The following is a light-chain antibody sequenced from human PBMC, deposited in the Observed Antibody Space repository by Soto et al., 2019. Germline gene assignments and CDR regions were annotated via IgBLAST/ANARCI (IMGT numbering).Light chain of an antibody. CDR2: RAS. CDR1: QSINSN. CDR3: QQYNNWPPWT. J-gene: IGKJ1*01. Sequence: IVMTQSPATLSVSLGERATLSCRASQSINSNLAWYQQKPGQAPRLLMFRASIRAAGFPARFSGSGPGTEFNITISSLQSDDSAVYYCQQYNNWPPWTFGQGTKVDIK. V-gene: IGKV3-15*01.